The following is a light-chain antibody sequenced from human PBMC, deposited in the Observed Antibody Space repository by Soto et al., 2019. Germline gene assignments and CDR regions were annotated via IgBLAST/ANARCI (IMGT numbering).Light chain of an antibody. Sequence: EIVMTQSPLSLPVTPGEPASISCRSSQSLLHSNGYNYLDWYLQKPGQSPQLLIQLGSNRASGVPDRFSGSGSGTDFTLKISRVEAEDVGIYYCMQGLQPPYTFGHGTKLEIK. CDR3: MQGLQPPYT. CDR2: LGS. J-gene: IGKJ2*01. V-gene: IGKV2-28*01. CDR1: QSLLHSNGYNY.